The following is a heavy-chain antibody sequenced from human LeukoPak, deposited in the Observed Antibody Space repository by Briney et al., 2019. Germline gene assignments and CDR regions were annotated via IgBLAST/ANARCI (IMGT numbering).Heavy chain of an antibody. CDR3: AKVMSGYYFDAFDI. Sequence: PGGSLRLSCAASGFTFSSYGMHWVRQAPGKGLEWVAVISYDGSNKYYADSVKGRFTISRDNSKNTLYLQMNSLRAEDTAVYYCAKVMSGYYFDAFDIWGQGTMVTVSS. J-gene: IGHJ3*02. CDR2: ISYDGSNK. V-gene: IGHV3-30*18. CDR1: GFTFSSYG. D-gene: IGHD3-22*01.